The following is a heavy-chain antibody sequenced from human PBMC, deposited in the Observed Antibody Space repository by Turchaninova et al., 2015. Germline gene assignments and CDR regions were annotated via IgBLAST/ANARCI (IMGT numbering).Heavy chain of an antibody. CDR1: GLPMSSGGVE. Sequence: QITLKESGHTLVKPTQPPTLTCPFSGLPMSSGGVEWCGLRQHPGKDLEWLALIYWDDDKRYSPSLKSRLTSTKDTSKNQVVLTMTNMDPVDTATYYCAHRRFTKLDPDYFDYWGQGTLVTVSS. CDR2: IYWDDDK. V-gene: IGHV2-5*02. CDR3: AHRRFTKLDPDYFDY. J-gene: IGHJ4*02. D-gene: IGHD3-16*02.